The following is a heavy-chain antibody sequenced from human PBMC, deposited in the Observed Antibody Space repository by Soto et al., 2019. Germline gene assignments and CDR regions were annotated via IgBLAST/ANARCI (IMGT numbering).Heavy chain of an antibody. CDR2: IIPILNSP. CDR3: AREAPFCTSATWPKFYDMDV. CDR1: GGTFGSDA. D-gene: IGHD3-3*02. V-gene: IGHV1-69*01. J-gene: IGHJ6*02. Sequence: QVPLVQSGAEVKKPGSSVKVSCKASGGTFGSDAITWVRRAPGQGLEWLGGIIPILNSPAYAQKFQARVVITADELPNPAYMELNSLRFDDTAVYYCAREAPFCTSATWPKFYDMDVWGQGTPVTVAS.